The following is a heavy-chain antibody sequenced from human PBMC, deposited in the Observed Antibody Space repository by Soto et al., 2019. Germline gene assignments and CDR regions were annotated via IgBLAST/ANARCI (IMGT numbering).Heavy chain of an antibody. CDR1: GGSISSYY. J-gene: IGHJ3*02. Sequence: QVQLQESGPGLVKPSETLSLTCTVSGGSISSYYWSWIRQPPGKGREWFGFVYYSGSTNYNHSLQSRVSISVDTTKNQRSVSRGSVTAADTAVYDCATCLTWATTTGEAFDIWGRGTMVTVSS. D-gene: IGHD1-26*01. CDR3: ATCLTWATTTGEAFDI. V-gene: IGHV4-59*01. CDR2: VYYSGST.